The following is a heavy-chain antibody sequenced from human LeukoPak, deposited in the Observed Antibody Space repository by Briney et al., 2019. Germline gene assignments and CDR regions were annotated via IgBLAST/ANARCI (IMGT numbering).Heavy chain of an antibody. CDR3: ARAWDTAMVDAPDY. J-gene: IGHJ4*02. CDR2: IKQDGSEK. CDR1: GFTFSSYW. Sequence: PGGSLRLSCAASGFTFSSYWMSWVRQAPGKGLEWVANIKQDGSEKYYVDSVKGRFTISRDNAKNSLYLQMNSLRAEDTAVYYCARAWDTAMVDAPDYWGQGTLVTVSS. D-gene: IGHD5-18*01. V-gene: IGHV3-7*01.